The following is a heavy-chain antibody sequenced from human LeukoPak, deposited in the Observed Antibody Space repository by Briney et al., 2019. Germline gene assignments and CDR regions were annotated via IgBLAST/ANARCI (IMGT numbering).Heavy chain of an antibody. CDR3: ARLGVHGYYYDR. CDR1: GGSISSSSYY. J-gene: IGHJ4*02. V-gene: IGHV4-39*01. D-gene: IGHD3-22*01. CDR2: IYYSGST. Sequence: SETLSLTCTVSGGSISSSSYYWGWMRQPPGKGLEWIGTIYYSGSTYYNPSLKSRVIISVDTSKNQFSLKLSSVTAADTAVYYCARLGVHGYYYDRWGQGTLVTVSS.